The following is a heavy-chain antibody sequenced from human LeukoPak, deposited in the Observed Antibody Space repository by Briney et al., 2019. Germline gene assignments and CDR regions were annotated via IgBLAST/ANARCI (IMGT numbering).Heavy chain of an antibody. Sequence: GGSLRPSCAASGFTFDDYAMHWVRQPPGKGLEWVSGISWNSDTIAYADSVKGRFTVSRDNAKNSLYLQMNSLRTDDMALYYCAKGAARRRFYYYMDVWGKGTTVTVSS. V-gene: IGHV3-9*03. CDR2: ISWNSDTI. J-gene: IGHJ6*03. CDR3: AKGAARRRFYYYMDV. D-gene: IGHD6-6*01. CDR1: GFTFDDYA.